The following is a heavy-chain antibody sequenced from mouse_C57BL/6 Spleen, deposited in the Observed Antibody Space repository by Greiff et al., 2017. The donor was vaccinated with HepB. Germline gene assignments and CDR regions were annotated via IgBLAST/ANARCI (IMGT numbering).Heavy chain of an antibody. CDR3: ANYGKDYAMDY. J-gene: IGHJ4*01. CDR2: ISSGSSTI. CDR1: GFTFSDYG. D-gene: IGHD2-1*01. V-gene: IGHV5-17*01. Sequence: EVHLVESGGGLVKPGGSLKLSCAASGFTFSDYGMHWVRQAPEKGLEWVAYISSGSSTIYYADTVKGRFTISRDNAKNTLFLQMTSLRSEDTAMYYCANYGKDYAMDYWGQGTSVTVSS.